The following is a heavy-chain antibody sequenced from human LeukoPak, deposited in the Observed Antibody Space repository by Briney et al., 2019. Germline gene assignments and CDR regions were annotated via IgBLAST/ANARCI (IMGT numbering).Heavy chain of an antibody. Sequence: PGGSLRLSCAASGFTFSRHWMTWVRQAPGKRPEWVANIKENGSEKYYVDSVKGRFTISRDNSKNTLYLQMNSLRAEDTAVYYCARDRYSGYDTMEDWGQGTLVTVSS. CDR3: ARDRYSGYDTMED. CDR2: IKENGSEK. J-gene: IGHJ4*02. D-gene: IGHD5-12*01. CDR1: GFTFSRHW. V-gene: IGHV3-7*01.